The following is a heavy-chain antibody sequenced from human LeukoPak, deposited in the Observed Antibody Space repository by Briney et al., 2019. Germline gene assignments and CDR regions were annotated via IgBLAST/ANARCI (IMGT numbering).Heavy chain of an antibody. CDR1: GFSFSR. J-gene: IGHJ4*02. CDR2: IREDGSEK. Sequence: GGSLRLSCAASGFSFSRISWVRQAPGKGLEWVANIREDGSEKYYVDSVKGRFTISRDNSKNTLYLQMNSLRAEDTAVYYCARSSPRYSSGSYYFDYWGQGTLVTVSS. D-gene: IGHD6-19*01. V-gene: IGHV3-7*01. CDR3: ARSSPRYSSGSYYFDY.